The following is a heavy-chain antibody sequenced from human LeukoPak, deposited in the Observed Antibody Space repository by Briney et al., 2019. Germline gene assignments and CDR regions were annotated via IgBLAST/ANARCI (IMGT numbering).Heavy chain of an antibody. CDR2: IYHSGIT. Sequence: PDTLSLTCVGSGDSISSSSWWNWVRQPPGKGLERIGEIYHSGITNYNPSLKSRVTISVEKSKNQFSLKLTSVTAADTAVYYCARQMYYFDSSGSYRGWFDPWGQGTLVTVSS. D-gene: IGHD3-22*01. CDR3: ARQMYYFDSSGSYRGWFDP. CDR1: GDSISSSSW. J-gene: IGHJ5*02. V-gene: IGHV4-4*03.